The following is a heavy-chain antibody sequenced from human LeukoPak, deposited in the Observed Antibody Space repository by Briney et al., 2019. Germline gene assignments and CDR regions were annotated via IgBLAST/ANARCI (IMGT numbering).Heavy chain of an antibody. J-gene: IGHJ3*02. CDR1: GGTFSSYA. CDR3: ARDLTAMVTGAFDI. Sequence: SVKVSCKASGGTFSSYAISWVRQAPGQGLEWMGGIIPIFGTANYAQKFQGRVTITTDESTSTAYMELSSLRSEDTAVYYCARDLTAMVTGAFDIWGQGQWSPSLQ. D-gene: IGHD5-18*01. V-gene: IGHV1-69*05. CDR2: IIPIFGTA.